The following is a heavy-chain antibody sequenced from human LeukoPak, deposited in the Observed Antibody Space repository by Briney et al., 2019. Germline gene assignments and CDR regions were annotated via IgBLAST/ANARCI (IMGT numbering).Heavy chain of an antibody. CDR1: GFSFSAYP. J-gene: IGHJ6*03. V-gene: IGHV3-23*01. Sequence: PGGSLRLSCAASGFSFSAYPMGWVRQAPGKGLQWLSGISASGDVTFHADRVKGRFAISRDNSKNTLYLQMTGLRAGDTAEYYCVRSGYYTYQYYYMDVWGKGTTVTVSS. CDR2: ISASGDVT. D-gene: IGHD3-3*01. CDR3: VRSGYYTYQYYYMDV.